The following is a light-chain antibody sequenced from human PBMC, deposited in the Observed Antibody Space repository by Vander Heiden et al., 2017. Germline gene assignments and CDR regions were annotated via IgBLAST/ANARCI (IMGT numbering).Light chain of an antibody. CDR2: DVT. V-gene: IGLV2-14*01. J-gene: IGLJ1*01. CDR1: SSDIGSYSY. Sequence: QSALAQPASVSGSPGQSITISCSGTSSDIGSYSYGSWYQQYPGKAPKLIIYDVTYRPSGLSNRFSGSKSGNTASLTISGLQAEDEADYYCCSYTGNTTPYVFGTGTKVTVL. CDR3: CSYTGNTTPYV.